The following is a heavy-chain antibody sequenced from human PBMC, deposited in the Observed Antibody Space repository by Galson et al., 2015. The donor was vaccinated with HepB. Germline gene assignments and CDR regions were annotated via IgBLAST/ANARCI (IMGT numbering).Heavy chain of an antibody. Sequence: SLRLSCAASGFTFSSYGMHWVRQAPGKGLEWVAVIWYDGSNKYYADSVKGRFTISRDNSKNTLYLQMNSLRAEDTAVYYCARDCPPNYGDLSICWYFDLWGRGTLVTVSS. V-gene: IGHV3-33*08. D-gene: IGHD4-17*01. J-gene: IGHJ2*01. CDR2: IWYDGSNK. CDR1: GFTFSSYG. CDR3: ARDCPPNYGDLSICWYFDL.